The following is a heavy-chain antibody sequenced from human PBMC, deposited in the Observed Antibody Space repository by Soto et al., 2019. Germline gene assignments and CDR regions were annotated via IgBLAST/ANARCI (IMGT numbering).Heavy chain of an antibody. CDR2: INHDGSEQ. CDR3: ARDIGYSSFDY. CDR1: GFSFRNYW. Sequence: EVQLVGSGGDLVQPGGSLRLSCAVSGFSFRNYWMSWVRQAPGKGLEWVANINHDGSEQNFLDSVKGRFTISRDNGKNSLFLQMNSLRAEDTAVYYCARDIGYSSFDYWGQGTLVTVSS. D-gene: IGHD2-15*01. J-gene: IGHJ4*02. V-gene: IGHV3-7*01.